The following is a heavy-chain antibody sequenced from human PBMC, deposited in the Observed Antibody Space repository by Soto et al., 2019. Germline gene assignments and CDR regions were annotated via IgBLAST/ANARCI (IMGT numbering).Heavy chain of an antibody. CDR2: ISKSDYT. CDR1: GFAFNSYG. CDR3: AREDSIIIPAVSDF. D-gene: IGHD2-2*01. J-gene: IGHJ4*02. Sequence: GGSLRLSCTVSGFAFNSYGINWVRQAPGKGLEWVSSISKSDYTYYSDSVKGRFTISRDNAKNSVSLQMNTLRVEDTAVYYCAREDSIIIPAVSDFWGQGTLVTVSS. V-gene: IGHV3-21*01.